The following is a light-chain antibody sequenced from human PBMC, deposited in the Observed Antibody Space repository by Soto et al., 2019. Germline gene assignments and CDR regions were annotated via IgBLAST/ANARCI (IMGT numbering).Light chain of an antibody. CDR1: SSNIGSNT. J-gene: IGLJ2*01. V-gene: IGLV1-44*01. CDR3: AAWDDSLNGHVA. Sequence: QSVLTQPPSASGTPGQRVTISCSGISSNIGSNTVNWYQHLPGTAPKLLIYSNNQRPSGVPDRFSGSKSGTSASLAISGLQSEDEADYYCAAWDDSLNGHVAFGGGTKL. CDR2: SNN.